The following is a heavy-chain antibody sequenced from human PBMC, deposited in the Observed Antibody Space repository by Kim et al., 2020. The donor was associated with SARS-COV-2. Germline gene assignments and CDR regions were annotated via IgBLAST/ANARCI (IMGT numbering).Heavy chain of an antibody. CDR3: ARDRELLWFGGGAFDP. J-gene: IGHJ5*02. V-gene: IGHV1-18*01. CDR2: ISAYNGNT. CDR1: GYTFTSYG. Sequence: ASVKVSCKASGYTFTSYGISWVRQAPGQGLEWMGWISAYNGNTNYAQKLQGRVTMTTDTSTSTAYMELKSLRSDDTAVYYCARDRELLWFGGGAFDPWGQGTLVTVSP. D-gene: IGHD3-10*01.